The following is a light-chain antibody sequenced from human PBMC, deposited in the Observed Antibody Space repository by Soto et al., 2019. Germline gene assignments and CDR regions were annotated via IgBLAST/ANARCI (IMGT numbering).Light chain of an antibody. CDR1: QSVSSN. V-gene: IGKV3-15*01. CDR3: QQYNNWPLT. Sequence: EIVMTQSPATLSVSPGERATLSCRASQSVSSNLAWYQQKPGQAPRLLIYGASTRATRIPARLSGSGSGTEFTLTISSLQSEDFAGYYCQQYNNWPLTFGGGTKVEIK. CDR2: GAS. J-gene: IGKJ4*01.